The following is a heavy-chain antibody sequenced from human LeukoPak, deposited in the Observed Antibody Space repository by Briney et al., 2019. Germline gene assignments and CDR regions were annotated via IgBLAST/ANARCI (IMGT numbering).Heavy chain of an antibody. CDR1: GFTFSNYW. D-gene: IGHD6-13*01. J-gene: IGHJ4*02. CDR3: ARAATTGTVDY. V-gene: IGHV3-7*04. CDR2: INQGGRES. Sequence: GQSLTLTCAASGFTFSNYWMSWVRQPPGKGLEWVSNINQGGRESYYVDSVEGRFIISRVNADNSLYLQMNNLRVEDTAIYYCARAATTGTVDYWGQGTLVTVSS.